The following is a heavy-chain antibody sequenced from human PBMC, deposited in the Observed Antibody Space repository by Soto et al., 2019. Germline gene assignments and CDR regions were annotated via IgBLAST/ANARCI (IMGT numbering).Heavy chain of an antibody. D-gene: IGHD2-15*01. Sequence: SETLSLTSTVSGGSISSYYWSWIRQPRGRGLEWIGCIHYSGSTNYSPSLKSRVTISIDTSKNQFSLKLNSVTAADTAVYYFARQYPATYSLALFDYWGQGNQVTVSS. CDR3: ARQYPATYSLALFDY. V-gene: IGHV4-59*08. CDR2: IHYSGST. J-gene: IGHJ4*02. CDR1: GGSISSYY.